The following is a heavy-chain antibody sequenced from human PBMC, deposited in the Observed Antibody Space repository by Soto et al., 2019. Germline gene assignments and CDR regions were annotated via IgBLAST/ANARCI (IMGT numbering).Heavy chain of an antibody. Sequence: PGGSLRLSCAASGFTFSSYSMNWVRQAPGKGLEWVSSISSSSSYIYYADSVKGRFTISRDNAKNSLYLQMNSLRAEDTAVYYCATLWATRLCSSTSCYESPTNYWGQGTLVTVSS. D-gene: IGHD2-2*01. CDR1: GFTFSSYS. J-gene: IGHJ4*02. V-gene: IGHV3-21*01. CDR2: ISSSSSYI. CDR3: ATLWATRLCSSTSCYESPTNY.